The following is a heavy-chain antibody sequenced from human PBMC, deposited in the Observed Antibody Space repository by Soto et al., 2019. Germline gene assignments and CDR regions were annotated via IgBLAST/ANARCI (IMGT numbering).Heavy chain of an antibody. D-gene: IGHD2-21*02. CDR3: VINQGDNAWRCLEY. V-gene: IGHV3-23*01. CDR2: ISGSGGNT. Sequence: EVQLLESGGGLVQPGGSLVLSCAASGFAFSTCAMSWVRQVPGKGLEWVSAISGSGGNTYYVDSVKGRFTISRDNSKNTQYLEMSKLRPDDTALCYRVINQGDNAWRCLEYWVQGTLVTVS. J-gene: IGHJ4*02. CDR1: GFAFSTCA.